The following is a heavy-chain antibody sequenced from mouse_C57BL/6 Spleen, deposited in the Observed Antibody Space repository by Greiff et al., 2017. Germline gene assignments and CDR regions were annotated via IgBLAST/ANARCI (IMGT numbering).Heavy chain of an antibody. J-gene: IGHJ1*03. CDR2: ISNGGGST. CDR3: ARRGYDDFDV. D-gene: IGHD2-3*01. CDR1: GFTFSDYY. Sequence: EVMLVESGGGLVQPGGSLKLSCAASGFTFSDYYMYWVRQTPEQRLEWVAYISNGGGSTYYPDTVKGRFTISRDNAKNTLYLQMSRLKSEDTAMYYCARRGYDDFDVWGTGTTVTVSS. V-gene: IGHV5-12*01.